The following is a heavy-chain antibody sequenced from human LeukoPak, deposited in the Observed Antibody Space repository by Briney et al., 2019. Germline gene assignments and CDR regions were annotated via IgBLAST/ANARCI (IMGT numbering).Heavy chain of an antibody. V-gene: IGHV1-18*01. D-gene: IGHD3-9*01. J-gene: IGHJ5*02. CDR2: XSXYNGNI. CDR3: ARMAYDILTGYFQPNWFDP. Sequence: RQAPGQGLEXMXXXSXYNGNIKIVQKFRGRVTMTTDTSTSTAYIELRSLRSDDTAVYYCARMAYDILTGYFQPNWFDPWGQGTLVTVSS.